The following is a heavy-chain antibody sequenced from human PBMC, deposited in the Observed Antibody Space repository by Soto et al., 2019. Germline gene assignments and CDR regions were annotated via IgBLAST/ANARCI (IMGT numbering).Heavy chain of an antibody. CDR2: IYYSGST. D-gene: IGHD2-15*01. CDR3: ARELGYCSGGNCYSLNAFDI. J-gene: IGHJ3*02. CDR1: GGSISISGYY. V-gene: IGHV4-39*01. Sequence: SETLSLTCTVSGGSISISGYYWVLIRQPPGKGLEWIASIYYSGSTYYNPSLKSRVTIYGDTSKNQFSLKLSSVTAADTAVYYCARELGYCSGGNCYSLNAFDIWGQGTMVTVS.